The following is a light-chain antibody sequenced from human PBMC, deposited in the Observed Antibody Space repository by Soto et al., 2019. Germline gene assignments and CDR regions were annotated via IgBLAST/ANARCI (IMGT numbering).Light chain of an antibody. J-gene: IGKJ5*01. Sequence: VVTKSPATLTLYPGERATLSCRASQSVSSYLAWYQQRPGQAPRLRIYDASNRATGIPARFSGSGSGTEFTLTDFTLKFGKSALYDCQPHNHHPMAFGQGTRLEIK. CDR2: DAS. CDR1: QSVSSY. V-gene: IGKV3-11*01. CDR3: QPHNHHPMA.